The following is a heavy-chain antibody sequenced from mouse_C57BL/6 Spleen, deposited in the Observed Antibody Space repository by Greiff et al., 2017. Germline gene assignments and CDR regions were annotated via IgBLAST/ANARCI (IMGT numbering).Heavy chain of an antibody. V-gene: IGHV2-5*01. D-gene: IGHD1-1*01. CDR1: GFSLTSYG. CDR3: AKKGTTVVAPYAMDY. CDR2: IWRGGST. Sequence: VQGVESGPGLVQPSQSLSITCTVSGFSLTSYGVHWVRQSPGKGLEWLGVIWRGGSTDYNAAFMSRLSITKDNSKSQVFFKMNSLQADDTAIYYCAKKGTTVVAPYAMDYWGQGTSVTVSS. J-gene: IGHJ4*01.